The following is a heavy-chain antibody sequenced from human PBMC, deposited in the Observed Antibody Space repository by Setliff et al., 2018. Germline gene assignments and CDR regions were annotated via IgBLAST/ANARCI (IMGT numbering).Heavy chain of an antibody. CDR1: GFTFSNAW. D-gene: IGHD1-26*01. V-gene: IGHV3-15*01. CDR3: AGDRSLGATRRLAY. CDR2: IKRKTDGGTT. J-gene: IGHJ4*02. Sequence: GGSLRLSCAASGFTFSNAWMSWVRQAPGKGLEWVGRIKRKTDGGTTEYPAPVEGRFTISRDDSKNTLYLQMNRLETEDTAVYYCAGDRSLGATRRLAYWGQGTLVTVSS.